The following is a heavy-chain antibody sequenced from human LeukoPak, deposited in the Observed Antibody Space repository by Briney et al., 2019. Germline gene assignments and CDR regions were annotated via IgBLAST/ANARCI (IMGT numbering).Heavy chain of an antibody. Sequence: GGPLRLSCAASGFTFSSYWMHWVRQAPGKGLVWVSRIHSDGSSTSYADSVKGRFTIARDNVMNKVYLQMNSLSADDTGVYFCARGMTTLTTPDYWGQGTLVTVSS. V-gene: IGHV3-74*01. CDR3: ARGMTTLTTPDY. CDR1: GFTFSSYW. D-gene: IGHD4-17*01. CDR2: IHSDGSST. J-gene: IGHJ4*02.